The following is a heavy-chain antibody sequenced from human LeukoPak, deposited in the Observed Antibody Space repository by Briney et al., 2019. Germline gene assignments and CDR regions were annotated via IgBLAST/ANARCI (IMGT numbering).Heavy chain of an antibody. CDR3: ARRPAGSSLDY. V-gene: IGHV3-30*03. CDR2: ISHDGNNK. CDR1: GFSFSSYG. Sequence: PGRSLRLSCAASGFSFSSYGIHWVRQAPGKGLEWVAVISHDGNNKYYIDSVKGRFTISRDNSKITLYLQMNSLRAEDTAVYYCARRPAGSSLDYWGQGTLVTVSS. D-gene: IGHD1-26*01. J-gene: IGHJ4*02.